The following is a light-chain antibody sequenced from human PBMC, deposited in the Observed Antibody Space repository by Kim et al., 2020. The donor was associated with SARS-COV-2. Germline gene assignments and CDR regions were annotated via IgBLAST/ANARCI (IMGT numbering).Light chain of an antibody. CDR3: QSYDNRLGGFV. J-gene: IGLJ1*01. Sequence: QSVLTQPPSVSGAPGERVTISCTGGGSNIGADYGVHWYQQLPGTAPRVLIYLDSNRPSGVPDRFSASKSGTSASLAITGLQAEDEADYYCQSYDNRLGGFVFAAGSKVTDL. CDR2: LDS. CDR1: GSNIGADYG. V-gene: IGLV1-40*01.